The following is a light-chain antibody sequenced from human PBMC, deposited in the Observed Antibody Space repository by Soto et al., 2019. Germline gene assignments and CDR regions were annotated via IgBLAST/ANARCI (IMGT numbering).Light chain of an antibody. Sequence: AIQLTQSPSSLSASVGDRVTITCRASQGIRNDLGWYQQKPGKAPKLLIYAASSLQSGVPSRFSGSASCTDFTLTISSLQPEDFATYYCLQDYSYPWTFGQGTKVDIK. CDR3: LQDYSYPWT. J-gene: IGKJ1*01. CDR1: QGIRND. V-gene: IGKV1-6*01. CDR2: AAS.